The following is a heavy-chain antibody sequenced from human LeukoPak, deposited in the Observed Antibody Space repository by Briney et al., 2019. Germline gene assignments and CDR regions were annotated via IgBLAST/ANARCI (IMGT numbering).Heavy chain of an antibody. D-gene: IGHD2-15*01. CDR3: AREMGYCSGGSCYSYYYGMDV. J-gene: IGHJ6*02. CDR1: GFIFSSYA. Sequence: GGSLRLSCAASGFIFSSYAMSWVRQAPGRGLEWVSTISGSGGGTYYADSVKGRFTISRDNSKNTLYLQMNSLRAEDTAVYYCAREMGYCSGGSCYSYYYGMDVWGQGTTVTVSS. CDR2: ISGSGGGT. V-gene: IGHV3-23*01.